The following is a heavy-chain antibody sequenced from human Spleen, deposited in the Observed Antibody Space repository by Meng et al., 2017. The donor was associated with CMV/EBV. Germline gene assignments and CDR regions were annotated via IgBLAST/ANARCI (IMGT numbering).Heavy chain of an antibody. CDR2: INHSGST. CDR3: ARRFTAGDAFDI. Sequence: SETLSLTCAVYGGSFSGYYWSWIRQPPGKGLEWIGEINHSGSTNYNPSLKSRVTISVDMSKNQFSLKLSSVTAADTAVYYCARRFTAGDAFDIWGQGTMVTVSS. D-gene: IGHD5-18*01. J-gene: IGHJ3*02. CDR1: GGSFSGYY. V-gene: IGHV4-34*01.